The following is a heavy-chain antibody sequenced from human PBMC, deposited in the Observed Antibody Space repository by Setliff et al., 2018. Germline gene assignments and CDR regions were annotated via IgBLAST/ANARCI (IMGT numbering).Heavy chain of an antibody. Sequence: SETLSLTCTVSGGSISSGSYYWSWIRQPAGKGLEWIGHIYTSGSTNYNPSLKSRVTISVDTSKNQFSLKLSSVTAADTAVYYCARGRDYYDSSGYTDYWGQGTLVTAPQ. CDR2: IYTSGST. J-gene: IGHJ4*02. CDR3: ARGRDYYDSSGYTDY. CDR1: GGSISSGSYY. V-gene: IGHV4-61*09. D-gene: IGHD3-22*01.